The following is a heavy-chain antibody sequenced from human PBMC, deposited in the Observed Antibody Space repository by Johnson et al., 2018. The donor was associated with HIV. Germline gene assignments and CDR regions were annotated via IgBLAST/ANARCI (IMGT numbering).Heavy chain of an antibody. J-gene: IGHJ3*02. Sequence: QVQLVESGGGLVKPGGSLRLSCAASRFTFSSFGMHWVRQAPGKGLEWVAIISYDGSNKYYADSVKGRFTISRDNSKNTLYLQMNSLRAEDTAVYYCAKDETVAFFIGAFDIWGQGTMVTVSS. CDR2: ISYDGSNK. CDR3: AKDETVAFFIGAFDI. V-gene: IGHV3-30*18. CDR1: RFTFSSFG. D-gene: IGHD4-23*01.